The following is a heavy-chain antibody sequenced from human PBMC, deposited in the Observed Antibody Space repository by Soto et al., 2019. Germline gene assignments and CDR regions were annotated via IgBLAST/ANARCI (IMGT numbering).Heavy chain of an antibody. Sequence: ASVKVSCKASGYTFTGYYMHWVRQAPGQGLEWMGWINPNSGGTNYAQKFQGRVTMTRDTSISTAYMELSRLRSDDTAVYYCARDGTTAARDFDYWGQGTLVTVSS. D-gene: IGHD4-17*01. CDR3: ARDGTTAARDFDY. CDR2: INPNSGGT. J-gene: IGHJ4*02. V-gene: IGHV1-2*02. CDR1: GYTFTGYY.